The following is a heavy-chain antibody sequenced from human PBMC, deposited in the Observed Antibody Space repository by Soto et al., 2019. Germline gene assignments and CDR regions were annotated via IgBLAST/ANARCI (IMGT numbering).Heavy chain of an antibody. D-gene: IGHD6-6*01. CDR1: GGSISSGGYY. Sequence: QVQLQESGPGLVKPSQTLSLTCTVSGGSISSGGYYWSWIRQHPGKGLGWIGYIYYSWSTYYNPSLMRRVTISVDTSKNQFSLTLSSVTAADTAVYYCARDRSSSSSVLDYWGQGTLVTVSS. CDR2: IYYSWST. CDR3: ARDRSSSSSVLDY. J-gene: IGHJ4*02. V-gene: IGHV4-31*03.